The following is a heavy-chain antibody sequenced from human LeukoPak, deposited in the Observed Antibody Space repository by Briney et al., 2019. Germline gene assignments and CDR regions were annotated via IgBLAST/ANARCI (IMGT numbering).Heavy chain of an antibody. CDR3: ARGGRYYDSSGSFDY. CDR2: LIPILGIA. CDR1: GGTFSSYA. Sequence: GASVKVSCMASGGTFSSYAISWVRQTPGQGLEWMGRLIPILGIANYAQTFQGRVTITADKSTSTHYMELSRLRSKDTAVYYCARGGRYYDSSGSFDYWGQGNLVTVSS. J-gene: IGHJ4*02. D-gene: IGHD3-22*01. V-gene: IGHV1-69*04.